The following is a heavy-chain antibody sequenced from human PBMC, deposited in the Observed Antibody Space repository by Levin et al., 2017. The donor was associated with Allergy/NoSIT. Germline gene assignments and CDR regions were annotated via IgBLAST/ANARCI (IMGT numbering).Heavy chain of an antibody. CDR2: INHSGST. J-gene: IGHJ2*01. Sequence: ASETLSLTCAVYGGSFSGYYWSWIRQPPGKGLEWIGEINHSGSTNYNPSLKSRVTISVDTSKNQFSLKLSSVTAADTAVYYCARRRGGPGSRVFDLWGRGTLVTVSS. CDR1: GGSFSGYY. D-gene: IGHD3-16*01. CDR3: ARRRGGPGSRVFDL. V-gene: IGHV4-34*01.